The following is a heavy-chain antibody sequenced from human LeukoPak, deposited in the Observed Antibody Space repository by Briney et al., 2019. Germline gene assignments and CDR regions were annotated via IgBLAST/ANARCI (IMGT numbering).Heavy chain of an antibody. D-gene: IGHD5-18*01. CDR3: AKNPGLTGDTAMVIVVDWFDP. V-gene: IGHV1-46*03. CDR2: INPSGGST. J-gene: IGHJ5*02. CDR1: GYTFTSYY. Sequence: EASVKVSCKASGYTFTSYYMHWVRQAPGQGLEWMGIINPSGGSTSYAQKFQGRVTMTRDTSTSTVYMELSSLRSEDTAVYYCAKNPGLTGDTAMVIVVDWFDPWGQGTLVTVSS.